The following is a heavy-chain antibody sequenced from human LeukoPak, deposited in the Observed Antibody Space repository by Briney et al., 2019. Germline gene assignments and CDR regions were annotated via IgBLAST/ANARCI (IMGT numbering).Heavy chain of an antibody. V-gene: IGHV3-23*01. Sequence: GGSLRLSCAASGFTFSSYAMSWVRQAPGKGLELVSAISGSGGSTYYADSVKGRFTISRDNSKNTLYLQMNSLRAEDTALYYCARLPWLLCELLDPPYFDIWGQGTMVTVSS. CDR3: ARLPWLLCELLDPPYFDI. J-gene: IGHJ3*02. CDR2: ISGSGGST. CDR1: GFTFSSYA. D-gene: IGHD1-26*01.